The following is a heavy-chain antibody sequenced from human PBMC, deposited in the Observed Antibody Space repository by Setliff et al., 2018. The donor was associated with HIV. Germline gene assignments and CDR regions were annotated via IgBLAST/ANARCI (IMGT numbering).Heavy chain of an antibody. CDR2: IYYSGST. D-gene: IGHD6-13*01. Sequence: PSETLSLTCTVSGGSISSNSYYWGWIRQPPGKGLEWIGSIYYSGSTSYNPSLKSRVTISVDTSKNQFSLRLSSVTAADTAVYYCARGAIAAAGDFDYWGQGTLVTVSS. CDR1: GGSISSNSYY. CDR3: ARGAIAAAGDFDY. J-gene: IGHJ4*02. V-gene: IGHV4-39*07.